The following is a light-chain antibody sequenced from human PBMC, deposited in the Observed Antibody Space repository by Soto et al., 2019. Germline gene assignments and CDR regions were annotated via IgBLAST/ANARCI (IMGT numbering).Light chain of an antibody. J-gene: IGLJ1*01. CDR3: SSYSSSRPPSYV. CDR1: SSDVGGYNY. Sequence: QSVLTQPASVSGSPGQSITISCTGTSSDVGGYNYVSWYQQHPGKAPKLMIYEVSNRPSGVSNRFSGSKSGNTASLTISGLQAEDEADYHCSSYSSSRPPSYVLGAGIKVSV. V-gene: IGLV2-14*01. CDR2: EVS.